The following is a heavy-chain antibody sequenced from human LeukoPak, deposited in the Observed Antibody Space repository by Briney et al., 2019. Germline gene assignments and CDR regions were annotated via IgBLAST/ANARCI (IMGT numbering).Heavy chain of an antibody. V-gene: IGHV3-7*01. J-gene: IGHJ6*02. Sequence: GGSLRLSCAASGFTLSAYWMSWVRQAPGKGLEWVANIKQDGSEKYYVDSVKGRFTISRDNAKNSLYLQMNSLRAEDTAVYYCARVSGTATGTTRYYYYGMDVWGQGTTVTVSS. CDR3: ARVSGTATGTTRYYYYGMDV. CDR1: GFTLSAYW. D-gene: IGHD1-1*01. CDR2: IKQDGSEK.